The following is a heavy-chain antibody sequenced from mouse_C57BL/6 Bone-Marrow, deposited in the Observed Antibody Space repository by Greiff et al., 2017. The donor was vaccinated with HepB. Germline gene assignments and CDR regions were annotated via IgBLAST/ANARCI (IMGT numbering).Heavy chain of an antibody. V-gene: IGHV1-52*01. D-gene: IGHD1-1*01. CDR1: GYTFTSYW. Sequence: VQLQQPGAELVRPGSSVKLSCKASGYTFTSYWMHWVKQRPIQGLEWIGNIDPSDSETHYNQKFKDKATLTVDKSSSTAYMQLSSLTSEDSAVYYCARDYYYGNAMDDWGQGTSVTVSS. J-gene: IGHJ4*01. CDR3: ARDYYYGNAMDD. CDR2: IDPSDSET.